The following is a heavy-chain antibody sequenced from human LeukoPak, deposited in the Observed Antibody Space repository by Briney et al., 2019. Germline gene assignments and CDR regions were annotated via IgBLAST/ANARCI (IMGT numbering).Heavy chain of an antibody. D-gene: IGHD2-15*01. CDR1: GGSISSSSYY. Sequence: KSSDTLSLTCTVSGGSISSSSYYWGWIRQPPGKGLEWIGSIYYSGSTYYNPSLKSRVTISVDTSKNQFSLKLSSVTAADTAVYYCARDLRSPYCSGGSCYSPDNWFDPCGQGTLVTVSS. CDR2: IYYSGST. V-gene: IGHV4-39*07. CDR3: ARDLRSPYCSGGSCYSPDNWFDP. J-gene: IGHJ5*02.